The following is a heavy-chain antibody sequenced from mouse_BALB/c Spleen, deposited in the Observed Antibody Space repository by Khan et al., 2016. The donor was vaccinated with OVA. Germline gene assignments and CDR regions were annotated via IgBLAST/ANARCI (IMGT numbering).Heavy chain of an antibody. J-gene: IGHJ3*01. CDR3: ARGGYGSLAY. CDR2: INPGSGDT. Sequence: QVQLQQSGAELVRPGTSVKVSCKASGYSFTDYLIDWVKQRPGQGLEWIGVINPGSGDTHYNEKFTGKEKLTADKSSSTAYMQLSSLTSDDSAIYCCARGGYGSLAYWGQGTLVTVSP. D-gene: IGHD1-1*02. V-gene: IGHV1-54*01. CDR1: GYSFTDYL.